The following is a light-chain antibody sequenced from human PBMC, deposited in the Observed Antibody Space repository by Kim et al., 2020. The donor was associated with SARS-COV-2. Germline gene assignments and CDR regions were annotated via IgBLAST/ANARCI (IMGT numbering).Light chain of an antibody. CDR3: MQALQTHT. Sequence: GEPASISCRSSQSLLHSDGHKYLDWYVQKPGQSPQLLIYLGSRRASGVPDRFSASGSGTDFTLEIRRVEAEDVGVYYCMQALQTHTFGQGTKLEI. CDR2: LGS. V-gene: IGKV2-28*01. J-gene: IGKJ2*01. CDR1: QSLLHSDGHKY.